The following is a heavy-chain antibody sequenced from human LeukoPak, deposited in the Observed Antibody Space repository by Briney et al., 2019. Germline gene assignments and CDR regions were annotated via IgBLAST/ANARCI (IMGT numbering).Heavy chain of an antibody. V-gene: IGHV4-34*01. CDR1: GGSFSAYY. CDR2: IKQSENT. D-gene: IGHD5-12*01. CDR3: AKSGYDYPPYFDY. J-gene: IGHJ4*02. Sequence: SETLSLTCAVSGGSFSAYYWTWIRQPPGKGLERIGEIKQSENTNYNPSLKSRVTISIDPSKNQISLKLNSVTAADTAVYFCAKSGYDYPPYFDYWGQGTLVTVSS.